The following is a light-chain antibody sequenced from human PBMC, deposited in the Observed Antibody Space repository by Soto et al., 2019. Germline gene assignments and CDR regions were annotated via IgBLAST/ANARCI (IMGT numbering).Light chain of an antibody. CDR2: EGS. V-gene: IGLV2-23*01. J-gene: IGLJ2*01. CDR3: CSYAGSSL. Sequence: QSALTQPASVSGSPGQSITISCTGTSSDVGSYNLVSWYQKHPGKAPKLMIYEGSKRPSGVSNRFSGSKSGNTASLTISGLQADDEAEYYCCSYAGSSLIGGGNKVTVL. CDR1: SSDVGSYNL.